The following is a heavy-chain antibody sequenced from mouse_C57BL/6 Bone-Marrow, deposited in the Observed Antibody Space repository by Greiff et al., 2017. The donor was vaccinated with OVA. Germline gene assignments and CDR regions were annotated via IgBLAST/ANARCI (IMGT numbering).Heavy chain of an antibody. J-gene: IGHJ4*01. Sequence: EVQVVESGGGLVQPGGSLKLSCAASGFTFSDYGMAWVRQAPRKGPEWVAFISNLAYSIYYADTVTGRFTISRENAKNTLYLEMSSLRSEDTAMYYCARRGKDAMDYWGQVTSVTVSS. CDR1: GFTFSDYG. CDR2: ISNLAYSI. V-gene: IGHV5-15*04. CDR3: ARRGKDAMDY.